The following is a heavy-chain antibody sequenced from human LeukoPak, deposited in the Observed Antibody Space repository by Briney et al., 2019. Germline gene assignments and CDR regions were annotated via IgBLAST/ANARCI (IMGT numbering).Heavy chain of an antibody. Sequence: GGSLRLSCAASGFTFNNAWMSWVRQAPGKGLEWVGRIKSKTDGGTTDYAAPVKGRFTISRDDSKNTLYLQMNSLKIEDTAVYYCTSRTAAWEELDYWGQGTLVTVSS. V-gene: IGHV3-15*01. J-gene: IGHJ4*02. CDR3: TSRTAAWEELDY. D-gene: IGHD6-6*01. CDR1: GFTFNNAW. CDR2: IKSKTDGGTT.